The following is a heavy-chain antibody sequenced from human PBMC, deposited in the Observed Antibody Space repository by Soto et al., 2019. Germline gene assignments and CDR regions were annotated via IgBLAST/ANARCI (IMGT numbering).Heavy chain of an antibody. J-gene: IGHJ6*02. D-gene: IGHD3-10*01. Sequence: GGSLRLSCAASGFTFSSYWMSWVRQAPGKGLEWVANIKQDGSEKYYVDSVKGRFTISRDNAKNSLYLQMDSLRAEDTAVYYCAREDTRSYGSGSYLNYYYYGMDVWGQGTTVTVSS. V-gene: IGHV3-7*03. CDR3: AREDTRSYGSGSYLNYYYYGMDV. CDR1: GFTFSSYW. CDR2: IKQDGSEK.